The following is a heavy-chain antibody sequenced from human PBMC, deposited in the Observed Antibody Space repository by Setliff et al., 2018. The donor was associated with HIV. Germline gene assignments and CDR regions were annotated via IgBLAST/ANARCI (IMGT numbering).Heavy chain of an antibody. CDR2: ISAANGKK. CDR1: GGTFSSYA. J-gene: IGHJ4*02. D-gene: IGHD3-10*01. V-gene: IGHV1-18*01. Sequence: GASVKVSCKASGGTFSSYAISWVRQTPGQGLEWMGWISAANGKKYYAPKVHDRITLTMDISTTTAHLQLRSLRSDDTAVYFCAREVPSNTGSYYKQYWGQGTLVTVSS. CDR3: AREVPSNTGSYYKQY.